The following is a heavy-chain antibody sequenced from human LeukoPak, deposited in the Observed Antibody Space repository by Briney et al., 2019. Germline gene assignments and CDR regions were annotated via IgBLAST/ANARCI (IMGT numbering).Heavy chain of an antibody. CDR1: GFTFSSYG. CDR2: ISYDGSNK. CDR3: AKEASDYGDYYFDH. Sequence: PGGSLRLSRAASGFTFSSYGMHWVRQAPGKGLEWVAVISYDGSNKYYADSVKGRFTISRDNSKNTLYLQMNSLRAEDTAVYYCAKEASDYGDYYFDHWGQGTLVTVSS. D-gene: IGHD4-17*01. V-gene: IGHV3-30*18. J-gene: IGHJ4*02.